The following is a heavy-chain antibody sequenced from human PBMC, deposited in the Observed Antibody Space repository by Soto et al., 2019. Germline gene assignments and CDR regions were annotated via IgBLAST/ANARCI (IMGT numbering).Heavy chain of an antibody. V-gene: IGHV4-30-2*01. CDR3: ARLWTTVANDY. D-gene: IGHD4-17*01. CDR1: GGSISSGGYS. Sequence: SETLSLTCAVSGGSISSGGYSWSWIRQPPGKGLEWIGYIYHSGSTYYNPSLKSRVTISVDRSKNQFSLKLSSVTAADTAVYYCARLWTTVANDYWGQGTPVTVSS. CDR2: IYHSGST. J-gene: IGHJ4*02.